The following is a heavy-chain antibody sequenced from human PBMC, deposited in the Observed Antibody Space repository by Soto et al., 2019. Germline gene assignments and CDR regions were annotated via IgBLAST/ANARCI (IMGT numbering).Heavy chain of an antibody. V-gene: IGHV3-43*01. CDR2: ISWDGGST. Sequence: GGSLRLSCXASGFTFDDYTMHWVRQAPGKGLEWVSLISWDGGSTYYADSVKGRFTISRDNSKNSLYLQMNSLRTEDTALYYCARGSYYYDSSGYLDAFDIWGQGTMVTVS. D-gene: IGHD3-22*01. CDR1: GFTFDDYT. J-gene: IGHJ3*02. CDR3: ARGSYYYDSSGYLDAFDI.